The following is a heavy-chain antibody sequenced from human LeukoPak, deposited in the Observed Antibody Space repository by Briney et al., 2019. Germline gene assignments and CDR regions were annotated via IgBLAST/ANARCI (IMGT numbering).Heavy chain of an antibody. V-gene: IGHV3-53*01. CDR1: GFTVSSNY. D-gene: IGHD4-17*01. CDR3: ARGRYGVYFDY. J-gene: IGHJ4*02. Sequence: PGGSLRLSCAASGFTVSSNYMSWVRQAPGKGLEWVSVIYSGGSTYYADSVKGRFTISRDNSKSTLYLQMNSLRAEDTAVYYCARGRYGVYFDYWGQGTLVTVSS. CDR2: IYSGGST.